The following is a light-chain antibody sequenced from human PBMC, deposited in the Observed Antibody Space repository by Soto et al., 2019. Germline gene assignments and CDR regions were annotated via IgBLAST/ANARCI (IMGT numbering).Light chain of an antibody. CDR2: GAS. V-gene: IGKV3-15*01. CDR1: QSVSIN. Sequence: EIVMTQFPATLSVSAGERATLSCRASQSVSINLAWYQQKPGQAPRLLISGASTRATGFPARFSGSGSGTEFTLTISSLQSEDSAIYYCQQYNNWPRTFGQGTKLEIK. CDR3: QQYNNWPRT. J-gene: IGKJ1*01.